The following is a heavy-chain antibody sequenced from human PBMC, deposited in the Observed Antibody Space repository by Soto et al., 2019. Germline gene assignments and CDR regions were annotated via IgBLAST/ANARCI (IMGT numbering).Heavy chain of an antibody. D-gene: IGHD3-10*01. CDR1: GFTFSSYW. CDR3: ARIVIRFGELLAHDAFDI. Sequence: ILSCAASGFTFSSYWMHWVRQAPGKGLVWVSRINSDGSSTSYADSVKGRFTISRDNAKNTLYLQMNSLRAEDTAVYYCARIVIRFGELLAHDAFDIWGQGTMVTVSS. V-gene: IGHV3-74*01. CDR2: INSDGSST. J-gene: IGHJ3*02.